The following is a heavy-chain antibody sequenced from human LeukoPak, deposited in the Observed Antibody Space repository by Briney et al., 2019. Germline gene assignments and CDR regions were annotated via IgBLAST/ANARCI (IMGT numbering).Heavy chain of an antibody. D-gene: IGHD2-21*02. Sequence: SETLSLTCTVSGGSITSYYWSWIRQPAGKGLEWIWRVYTSEDIKYDLSLESRVTMSLDTSKNQFSLKLTSVPAADTAVYFCARYGDPHYYFDHWGQGILVTVSS. J-gene: IGHJ4*02. CDR3: ARYGDPHYYFDH. CDR1: GGSITSYY. CDR2: VYTSEDI. V-gene: IGHV4-4*07.